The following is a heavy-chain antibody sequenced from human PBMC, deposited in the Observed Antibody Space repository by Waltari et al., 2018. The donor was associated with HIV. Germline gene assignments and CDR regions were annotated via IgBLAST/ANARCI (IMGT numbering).Heavy chain of an antibody. D-gene: IGHD3-16*01. V-gene: IGHV4-34*01. CDR3: ARGLRLGEPQDGMDV. CDR2: INHSGST. Sequence: QVQLQQWGAGLLKPSETLSLTCAVYGGSFRGYYWSWIRQPPGKGLEWIGEINHSGSTNYNPSLKSRVTISVDTSKNQFSLKLSSVTAADTAVYYCARGLRLGEPQDGMDVWGQGTTVTVSS. CDR1: GGSFRGYY. J-gene: IGHJ6*02.